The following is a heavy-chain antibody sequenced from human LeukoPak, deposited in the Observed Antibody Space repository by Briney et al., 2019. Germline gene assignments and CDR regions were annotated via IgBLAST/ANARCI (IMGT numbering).Heavy chain of an antibody. CDR2: IYNSGTT. CDR1: GGSVGSYY. V-gene: IGHV4-4*09. Sequence: PSGTLSLTCSVSGGSVGSYYWSWIRQSPGKGLEWIGDIYNSGTTDSNPSLKSRVTMSVDTSKSQFSLRLSAVTAAASAVYYCARASSSGTHISGYYYYMDVWGTGTTVTVSS. J-gene: IGHJ6*03. D-gene: IGHD3-10*01. CDR3: ARASSSGTHISGYYYYMDV.